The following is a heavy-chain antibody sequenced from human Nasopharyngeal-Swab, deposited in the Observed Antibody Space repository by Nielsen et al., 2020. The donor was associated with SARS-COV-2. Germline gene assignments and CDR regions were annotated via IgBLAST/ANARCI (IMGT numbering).Heavy chain of an antibody. CDR1: GVSFSGYH. D-gene: IGHD2-2*01. V-gene: IGHV4-34*01. J-gene: IGHJ6*03. CDR2: ITRSGNT. CDR3: ARVNNGGGIVPASYSFFMDV. Sequence: SETLSLTCSLNGVSFSGYHRGWIRQSPGKGLEWIGDITRSGNTNYNPALKSRVTMSVATSKDEFSLKLTSVTAADTAIYFCARVNNGGGIVPASYSFFMDVWGKGTSVAVSS.